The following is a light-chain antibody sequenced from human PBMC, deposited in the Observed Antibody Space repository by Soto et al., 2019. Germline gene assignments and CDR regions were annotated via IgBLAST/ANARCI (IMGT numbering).Light chain of an antibody. V-gene: IGLV2-14*01. CDR2: DVS. CDR1: SSDVGGYNY. Sequence: QSALTQPASVSGSPGQSITISCTGTSSDVGGYNYVSWYQQHPGKAPKLMIYDVSNRPSGVSNRFSGSKSGNTASLTISGLQGDDEADYYCSSYTSISTHFSGTVTKVTVL. CDR3: SSYTSISTHF. J-gene: IGLJ1*01.